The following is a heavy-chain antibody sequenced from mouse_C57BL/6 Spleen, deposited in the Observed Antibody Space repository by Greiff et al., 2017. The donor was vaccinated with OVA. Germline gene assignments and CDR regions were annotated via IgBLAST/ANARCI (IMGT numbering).Heavy chain of an antibody. D-gene: IGHD2-4*01. CDR3: ARWGPEPDYDVGFAY. CDR1: GYTFTDYN. Sequence: EVKLQESGPELVKPGASVKMSCKASGYTFTDYNMHWVKQSHGKSLEWIGYINPNNGGTSYNQKFKGKATLTVNKSSSTAYMELRSLTSEDSAVYYCARWGPEPDYDVGFAYWGQGTLVTVSA. CDR2: INPNNGGT. V-gene: IGHV1-22*01. J-gene: IGHJ3*01.